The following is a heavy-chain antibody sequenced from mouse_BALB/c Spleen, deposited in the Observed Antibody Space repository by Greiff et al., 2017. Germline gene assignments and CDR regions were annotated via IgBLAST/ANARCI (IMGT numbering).Heavy chain of an antibody. CDR1: GFTFSDFY. CDR3: ARDAYDGFLLFAY. CDR2: SRNKANDYTT. J-gene: IGHJ3*01. V-gene: IGHV7-1*02. Sequence: DVKLVESGGGLVQPGGSLRLSCATSGFTFSDFYMEWVRQPPGKRLEWIAASRNKANDYTTEYSASVKGRFIVSRDTSKSILYLQMNALRAEDTAIYYCARDAYDGFLLFAYWGQGTLVTVSA. D-gene: IGHD2-3*01.